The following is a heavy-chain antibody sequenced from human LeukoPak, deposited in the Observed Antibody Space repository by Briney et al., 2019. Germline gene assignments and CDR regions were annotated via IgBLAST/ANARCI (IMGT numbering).Heavy chain of an antibody. CDR1: GGSISSYY. V-gene: IGHV4-59*01. J-gene: IGHJ4*02. CDR3: ARGDTVGAINLDF. D-gene: IGHD1-26*01. Sequence: PLETLSLTCTASGGSISSYYWSWIRQPPGKGLEWIGYISYTGNTNYHPSLKSRVTISVDTSKNQFSLKLSSVTAADSALYYCARGDTVGAINLDFWGQGTLVTVSS. CDR2: ISYTGNT.